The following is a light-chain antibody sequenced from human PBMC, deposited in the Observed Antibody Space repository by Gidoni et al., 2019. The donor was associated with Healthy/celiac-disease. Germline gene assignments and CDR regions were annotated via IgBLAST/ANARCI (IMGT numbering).Light chain of an antibody. CDR1: QSISSY. CDR3: QQSYTMPYT. Sequence: DIQMTQSPSSLSASVGDRVTITCRASQSISSYLNWYQQKPGKAPKLLIYTASSLQGGVPSRFSGSGSGTDFTLTISSLQPEDFATYYCQQSYTMPYTFGQGTKLEIK. J-gene: IGKJ2*01. CDR2: TAS. V-gene: IGKV1-39*01.